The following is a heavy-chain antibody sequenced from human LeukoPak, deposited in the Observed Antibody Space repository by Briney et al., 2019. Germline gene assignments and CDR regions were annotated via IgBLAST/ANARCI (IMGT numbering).Heavy chain of an antibody. Sequence: GGSLRLSCTACGLTFSTSGFNWVRQAPGKGLEWVASIGPTGSDRYHADSIKGRFTISRDNANNFLYLQMNSLRAEDTAVYYCATETNGRHYDYWGQGTLLTVPS. CDR2: IGPTGSDR. CDR3: ATETNGRHYDY. J-gene: IGHJ4*02. CDR1: GLTFSTSG. D-gene: IGHD1-14*01. V-gene: IGHV3-21*06.